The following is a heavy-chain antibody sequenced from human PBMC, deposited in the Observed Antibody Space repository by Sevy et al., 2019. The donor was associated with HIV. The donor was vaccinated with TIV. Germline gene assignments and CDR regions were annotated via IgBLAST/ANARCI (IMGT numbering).Heavy chain of an antibody. CDR2: AYYNGGT. Sequence: SETLSLTCTVSGGSLDTYGWSWIRQPPGKGLEWIGYAYYNGGTNYNPSLKSRLTILVGTSERQFSLQLSSVTPADTTVYYCGRDNWGSIDYWGQGVLVTVSS. J-gene: IGHJ4*02. D-gene: IGHD7-27*01. V-gene: IGHV4-59*01. CDR1: GGSLDTYG. CDR3: GRDNWGSIDY.